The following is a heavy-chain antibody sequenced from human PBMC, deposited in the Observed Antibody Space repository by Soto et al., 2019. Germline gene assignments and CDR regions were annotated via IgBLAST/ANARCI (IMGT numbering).Heavy chain of an antibody. D-gene: IGHD2-15*01. V-gene: IGHV2-5*01. CDR2: IYWNDDK. Sequence: QITLKESGPTLVKPTQTLTLTCTFSGFSLSTSGVGVGWIRQPPGKALEWLALIYWNDDKRYSPSLKSRLTSTKDTSKNQVALTMTNMAPVDTPTYYGAHRPPPAGSGGSCYSRWFDPWGQGTLVTVSS. CDR1: GFSLSTSGVG. J-gene: IGHJ5*02. CDR3: AHRPPPAGSGGSCYSRWFDP.